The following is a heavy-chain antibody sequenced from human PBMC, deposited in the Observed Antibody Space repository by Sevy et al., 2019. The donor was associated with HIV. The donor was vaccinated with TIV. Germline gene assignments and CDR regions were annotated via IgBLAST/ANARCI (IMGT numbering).Heavy chain of an antibody. D-gene: IGHD5-18*01. CDR3: TRDTAMAKYYYYYYMDV. V-gene: IGHV3-73*01. CDR1: GFTFSGSA. Sequence: GGSLRLSCAASGFTFSGSAMHWVRQASGKGLEWVGRIRSKANSYATAYAASGKGRFTISRDDSKNTAYLQMNSLKTEDTAVYYCTRDTAMAKYYYYYYMDVWGKGTTVTVSS. J-gene: IGHJ6*03. CDR2: IRSKANSYAT.